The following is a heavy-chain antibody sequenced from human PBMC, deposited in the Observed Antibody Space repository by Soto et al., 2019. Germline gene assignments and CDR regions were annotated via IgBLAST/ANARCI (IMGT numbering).Heavy chain of an antibody. CDR3: ASASSIWNGALRFDY. D-gene: IGHD6-13*01. CDR1: GFTFGSYS. CDR2: ISSSSSTI. V-gene: IGHV3-48*01. J-gene: IGHJ4*02. Sequence: EVQLVESGGGLVQPGGSLRLSCAASGFTFGSYSMNWVRQAPGKGLEWVSYISSSSSTIYYADSVKGRFTISRDNAKNSLYLQMNSLRAEDTAVYYCASASSIWNGALRFDYWGQGTLVTVSS.